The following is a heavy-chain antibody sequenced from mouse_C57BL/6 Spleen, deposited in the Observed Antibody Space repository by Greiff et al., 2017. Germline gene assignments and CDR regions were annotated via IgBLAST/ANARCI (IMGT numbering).Heavy chain of an antibody. CDR3: ARRARYYSNPGWFAY. J-gene: IGHJ3*01. CDR1: GFTFSDYG. CDR2: ISSGSSTI. V-gene: IGHV5-17*01. Sequence: EVQLQESGGGLVKPGGSLKLSCAASGFTFSDYGMHWVRQAPEKGLEWVAYISSGSSTIYYADTVKGQFTISRDNAKNTLFLQMTSLSSEDTAMCYCARRARYYSNPGWFAYWGQGTLVTVSA. D-gene: IGHD2-5*01.